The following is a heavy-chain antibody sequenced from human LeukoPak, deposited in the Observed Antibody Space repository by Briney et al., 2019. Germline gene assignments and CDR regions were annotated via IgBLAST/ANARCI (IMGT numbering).Heavy chain of an antibody. D-gene: IGHD4-23*01. CDR3: AKDARSFGGTYFDY. CDR2: MSGSDTGS. J-gene: IGHJ4*02. Sequence: GGSLRPSCVASGFTLSSYSMSWVRQAPGKGLEWVSAMSGSDTGSWYADSVKGRFTISRDTSKTTLYLQMNSLRAEDTAIYYCAKDARSFGGTYFDYWGQGIQVTVSS. CDR1: GFTLSSYS. V-gene: IGHV3-23*01.